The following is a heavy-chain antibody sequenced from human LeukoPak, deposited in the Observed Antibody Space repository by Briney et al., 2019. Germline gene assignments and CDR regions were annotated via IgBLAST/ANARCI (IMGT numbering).Heavy chain of an antibody. V-gene: IGHV4-59*01. CDR3: ARDGSSVAVAGTLDY. CDR1: GGSISSYY. J-gene: IGHJ4*02. D-gene: IGHD6-19*01. Sequence: PSETLSLTCTVSGGSISSYYWSWIRQPPGKGLEWIGYIYYSGSTNYNPSLKSRVTISVDTSKNQFSLKLSSVTAADTAVYYCARDGSSVAVAGTLDYWGQGTLVTVSS. CDR2: IYYSGST.